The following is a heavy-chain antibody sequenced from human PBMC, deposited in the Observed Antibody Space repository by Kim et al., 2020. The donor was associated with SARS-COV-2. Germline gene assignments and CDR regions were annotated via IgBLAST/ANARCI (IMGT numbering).Heavy chain of an antibody. Sequence: SETLSLTCTVSGGSISSSSYYWGWIRQPPGKGLEWIGSIYYSGSTYYNPSLKSRVTISVDTSKNQFSLKLSSVTAAETAVYYCARMPEWLLVPPDLPDAFDIWGQGTMVTVSS. D-gene: IGHD3-3*01. J-gene: IGHJ3*02. CDR2: IYYSGST. V-gene: IGHV4-39*01. CDR1: GGSISSSSYY. CDR3: ARMPEWLLVPPDLPDAFDI.